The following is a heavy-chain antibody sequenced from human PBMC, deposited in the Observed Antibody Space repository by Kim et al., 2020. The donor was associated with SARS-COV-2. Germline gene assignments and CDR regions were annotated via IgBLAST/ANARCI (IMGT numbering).Heavy chain of an antibody. V-gene: IGHV3-33*01. Sequence: GGSLRLSCAASGFIFSSYGMHWVRQAPGKGLEWVAVIWYDGSNKYYADSVKGRFTISRDNSKNTLYLQMNSLRAEDTAVYYCAREDILTGYIGALDYWGQGTLVTVSS. D-gene: IGHD3-9*01. J-gene: IGHJ4*02. CDR3: AREDILTGYIGALDY. CDR1: GFIFSSYG. CDR2: IWYDGSNK.